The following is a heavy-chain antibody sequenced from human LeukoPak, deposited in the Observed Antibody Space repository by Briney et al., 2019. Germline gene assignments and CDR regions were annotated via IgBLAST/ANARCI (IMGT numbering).Heavy chain of an antibody. CDR3: AQGSSWYFAYYYYMDV. CDR1: GFTFSSYG. J-gene: IGHJ6*03. Sequence: GGSLRLSCAASGFTFSSYGMHWVRQAPGKGLEWVAFIRYDGSNKYYADSVKGRFTISRDNSKNTLYLQMNSLRAEDTAVYYCAQGSSWYFAYYYYMDVWGKGTTVTISS. V-gene: IGHV3-30*02. D-gene: IGHD6-13*01. CDR2: IRYDGSNK.